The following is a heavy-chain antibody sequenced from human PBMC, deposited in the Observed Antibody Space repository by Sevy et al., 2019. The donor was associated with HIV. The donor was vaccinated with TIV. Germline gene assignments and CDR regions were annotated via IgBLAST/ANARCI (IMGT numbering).Heavy chain of an antibody. CDR2: IYTGGST. J-gene: IGHJ5*02. D-gene: IGHD6-13*01. V-gene: IGHV3-53*01. CDR3: ASRIAATGRGEFDN. CDR1: EFTISTNY. Sequence: GGSLRLSCAASEFTISTNYMSWVRQAPGKGLEWVSIIYTGGSTYYTDSVRGRFTISRDNSKNTLYLQMNSLRAEDTAVYFCASRIAATGRGEFDNWGQGTLVTVSS.